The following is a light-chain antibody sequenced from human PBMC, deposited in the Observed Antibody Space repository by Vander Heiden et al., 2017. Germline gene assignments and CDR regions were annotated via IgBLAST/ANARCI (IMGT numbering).Light chain of an antibody. V-gene: IGLV3-1*01. CDR3: QAWDSSTEDGV. CDR1: KLGDKY. Sequence: SYELTQPPSVSVSPGQTASITCSGDKLGDKYACWYQQKPGQSPVLVIYQDSKRPSGIPERFSCSNSGNTATLTISGTQAMDEADDYCQAWDSSTEDGVFGGGTKLTVL. CDR2: QDS. J-gene: IGLJ2*01.